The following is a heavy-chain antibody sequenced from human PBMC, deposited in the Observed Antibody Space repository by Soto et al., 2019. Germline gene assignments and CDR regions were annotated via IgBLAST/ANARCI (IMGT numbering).Heavy chain of an antibody. D-gene: IGHD6-6*01. Sequence: PGGSLRLSCAASGFTFSSYGMHWVRQAPGKGLEWVAVISYDGSNKYYADSVKGRFTISRDNSKNTLYLQMNSLRAEDTAVYYCAKVRYSSSSLPSYYYYGMDVWGQGTTVTVSS. J-gene: IGHJ6*02. CDR2: ISYDGSNK. V-gene: IGHV3-30*18. CDR3: AKVRYSSSSLPSYYYYGMDV. CDR1: GFTFSSYG.